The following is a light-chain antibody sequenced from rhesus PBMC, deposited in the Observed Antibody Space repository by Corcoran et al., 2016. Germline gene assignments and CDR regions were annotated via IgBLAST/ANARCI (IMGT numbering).Light chain of an antibody. CDR2: YAN. CDR3: QHGNSNPLT. V-gene: IGKV1-32*02. CDR1: TGFSSY. Sequence: DIQMSQSPSSLSASVGDRVTITCRASTGFSSYLNWYQHKPGKAPKLLYYYANDLATGVPLRFSVGGSGTDFTLTSSSLQHEEFETYYCQHGNSNPLTFGGGTKVELK. J-gene: IGKJ4*01.